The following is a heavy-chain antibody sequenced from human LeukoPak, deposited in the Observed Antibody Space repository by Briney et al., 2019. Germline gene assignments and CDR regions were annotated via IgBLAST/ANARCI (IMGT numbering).Heavy chain of an antibody. D-gene: IGHD2-8*01. J-gene: IGHJ4*02. CDR2: IYYSGST. Sequence: SETLSLTCTVSGGSISSGDYYWSWIRQPPGKGLEWIGYIYYSGSTYYNPSLKSRVTISVDTSKNHFSLKLSSVTAADTAVYYFARGGGFDHCTNGVCYPVYHFDYWGQGTLVTVSS. V-gene: IGHV4-30-4*02. CDR3: ARGGGFDHCTNGVCYPVYHFDY. CDR1: GGSISSGDYY.